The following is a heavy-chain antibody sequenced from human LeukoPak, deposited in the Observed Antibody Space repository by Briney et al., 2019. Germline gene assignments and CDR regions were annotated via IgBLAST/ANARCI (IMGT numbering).Heavy chain of an antibody. CDR2: IKSKTDGGTT. CDR1: GFTFSNAW. CDR3: TTVRRSWYSATFDI. Sequence: GGSLRLSCAASGFTFSNAWMSWVRQAPGKGLEWVGHIKSKTDGGTTDYAAPVKGRFTISRDDSKNTLYLQMNSLKTEDTAVYYCTTVRRSWYSATFDIWGQGTMVTVSS. J-gene: IGHJ3*02. V-gene: IGHV3-15*01. D-gene: IGHD6-13*01.